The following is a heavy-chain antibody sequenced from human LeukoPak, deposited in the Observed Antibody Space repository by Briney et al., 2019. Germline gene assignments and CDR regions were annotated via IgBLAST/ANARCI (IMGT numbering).Heavy chain of an antibody. Sequence: GGSLRLSCAASGFTFSSYSMSWVRQAPGKGLEWVSSITTSSTYISYADSVKGRFTISRDNTRKSLSLQMSSLRSEDTALYYCARESETSGWYDYWGQGTLVTVSS. CDR1: GFTFSSYS. CDR2: ITTSSTYI. J-gene: IGHJ4*02. CDR3: ARESETSGWYDY. V-gene: IGHV3-21*04. D-gene: IGHD6-19*01.